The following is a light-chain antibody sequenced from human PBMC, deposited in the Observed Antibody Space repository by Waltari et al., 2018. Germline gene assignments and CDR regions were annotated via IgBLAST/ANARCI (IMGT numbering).Light chain of an antibody. V-gene: IGKV3-11*01. J-gene: IGKJ2*01. CDR3: QHRSSWTPHT. CDR2: DAS. CDR1: QSVATY. Sequence: EIVLTQSPATLSLSPGVPATLPCRASQSVATYLAWYQQKPGQAPRHLIYDASNRATGIPDRFRRSGSGTDFTLTISSLAPQEFALYYCQHRSSWTPHTFGQGARLEIK.